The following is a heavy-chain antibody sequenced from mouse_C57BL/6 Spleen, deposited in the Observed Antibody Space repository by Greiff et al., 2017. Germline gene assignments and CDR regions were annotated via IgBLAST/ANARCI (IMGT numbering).Heavy chain of an antibody. CDR2: IDPEDGDT. CDR1: GFNINDYY. CDR3: TTGGYSSSPRFAY. J-gene: IGHJ3*01. V-gene: IGHV14-1*01. Sequence: EVQLQQSGAELVRPGASVKLSCTASGFNINDYYMHWVQQRPEQGLEWIGRIDPEDGDTEYAPTFQGKDTMTADTTSNTAYLQLSSLTSEDTAVYYRTTGGYSSSPRFAYWGQGTLVTVSA. D-gene: IGHD1-1*01.